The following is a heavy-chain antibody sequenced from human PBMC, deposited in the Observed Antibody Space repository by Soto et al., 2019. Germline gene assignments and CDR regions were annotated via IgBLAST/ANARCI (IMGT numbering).Heavy chain of an antibody. D-gene: IGHD3-9*01. J-gene: IGHJ5*02. Sequence: SETLSLTCTVSGGSINNHYWSWIRQPPGKGLEWLGYVYYNGITNYNPSLKSRVTMSVDTSKNQLSLKLTSLTAADTAVYYWACQFDWLLPFDPWGQGTLVTVSS. V-gene: IGHV4-59*11. CDR3: ACQFDWLLPFDP. CDR1: GGSINNHY. CDR2: VYYNGIT.